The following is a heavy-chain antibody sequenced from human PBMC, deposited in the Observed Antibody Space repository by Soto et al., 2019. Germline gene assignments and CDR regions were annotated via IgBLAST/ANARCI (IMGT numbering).Heavy chain of an antibody. D-gene: IGHD3-22*01. J-gene: IGHJ6*02. Sequence: ASVKVSCKASGYTCTSYAMHWVRQAPGQRLEWMGWINAGNGNTKYSQKFQGRVTITRDTSASTAYMELSSLRSEDTAVYYCASGYYYDSSGYNYYYDYGMDVWGQGTTVTVSS. CDR3: ASGYYYDSSGYNYYYDYGMDV. CDR2: INAGNGNT. V-gene: IGHV1-3*01. CDR1: GYTCTSYA.